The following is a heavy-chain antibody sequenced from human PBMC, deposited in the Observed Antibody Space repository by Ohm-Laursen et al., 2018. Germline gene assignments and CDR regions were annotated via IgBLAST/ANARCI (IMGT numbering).Heavy chain of an antibody. V-gene: IGHV1-69*01. J-gene: IGHJ6*02. CDR2: IIPIFGTA. D-gene: IGHD6-13*01. Sequence: GSSVKVSCKASGGTFSSYAISWVRQAPGQGLEWMGGIIPIFGTANYAQKFQGRVTITADESTSTAYMELSSLRSEDTAVYYCASSRGYSSSWYSKAYYYYGMDVWGQGTTVTVSS. CDR3: ASSRGYSSSWYSKAYYYYGMDV. CDR1: GGTFSSYA.